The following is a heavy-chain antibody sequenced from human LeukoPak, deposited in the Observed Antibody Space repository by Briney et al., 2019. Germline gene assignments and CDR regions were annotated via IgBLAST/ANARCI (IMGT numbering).Heavy chain of an antibody. Sequence: GGSLRLSCAPSGFTFSRYSMNWVREAPGQGREWGSYISSSSSTIYYADFVKGRFTISRDYAKNSLYLQMNSLRAEDTAVYYCARGGWDDDGFDYWGQGTLVTVSS. CDR2: ISSSSSTI. V-gene: IGHV3-48*01. J-gene: IGHJ4*02. CDR3: ARGGWDDDGFDY. CDR1: GFTFSRYS. D-gene: IGHD6-19*01.